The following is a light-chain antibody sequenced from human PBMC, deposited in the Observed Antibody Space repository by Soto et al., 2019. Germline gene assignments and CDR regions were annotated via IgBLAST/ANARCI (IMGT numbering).Light chain of an antibody. Sequence: EIVMTQSPATLSVTAGERATLSCRASQSVSNNLAWYQKKPGQAPRLLIYGASTRATGIPARFSGSGPGTEFTLTISSLLSEDFAVYYCQQYNNWWTFGQGTKVEIK. V-gene: IGKV3-15*01. J-gene: IGKJ1*01. CDR2: GAS. CDR1: QSVSNN. CDR3: QQYNNWWT.